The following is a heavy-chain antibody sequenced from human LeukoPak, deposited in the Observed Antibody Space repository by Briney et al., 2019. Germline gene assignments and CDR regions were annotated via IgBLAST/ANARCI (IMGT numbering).Heavy chain of an antibody. CDR3: ARGVRGVLIPAAITKFDP. CDR1: GFTFSDYY. D-gene: IGHD2-2*02. Sequence: PGGSLRLSCEAPGFTFSDYYMTWIRQAPGKGLEWVSYMSNSGRTMYYADSVKGRFTISRDNTKNSLYLQMNSLRIEDTAVYYCARGVRGVLIPAAITKFDPWGQGTLVTVSS. V-gene: IGHV3-11*04. J-gene: IGHJ5*02. CDR2: MSNSGRTM.